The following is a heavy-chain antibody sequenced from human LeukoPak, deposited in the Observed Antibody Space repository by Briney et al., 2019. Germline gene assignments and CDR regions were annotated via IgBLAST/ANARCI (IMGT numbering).Heavy chain of an antibody. CDR2: INHSGST. CDR3: ARASGGY. V-gene: IGHV4-34*01. J-gene: IGHJ4*02. Sequence: PSETLSLTCAVYGGSFSGYYWSWIRQPPGKGLEWIGEINHSGSTNYNPSLKSRVTVSVDTSKNQFSLKLSSVTAADTALYYCARASGGYWGQGTLVTVSS. CDR1: GGSFSGYY. D-gene: IGHD3-16*01.